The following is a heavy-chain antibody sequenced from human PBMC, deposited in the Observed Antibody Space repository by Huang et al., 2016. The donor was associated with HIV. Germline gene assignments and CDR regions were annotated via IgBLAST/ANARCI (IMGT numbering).Heavy chain of an antibody. V-gene: IGHV4-34*02. CDR2: INHNGKI. CDR1: GGAFRGSS. CDR3: ARGFNYYASDNLGVYYFDS. Sequence: QVQLKQWGAGLLKPSETLSLTCAVYGGAFRGSSWTWILPFPEKGLEWIGDINHNGKIIYNPSLSARVTSSTDTSKNHFSLHLTSVTAADTALYYCARGFNYYASDNLGVYYFDSWGLGTLVTVSP. D-gene: IGHD3-10*01. J-gene: IGHJ4*02.